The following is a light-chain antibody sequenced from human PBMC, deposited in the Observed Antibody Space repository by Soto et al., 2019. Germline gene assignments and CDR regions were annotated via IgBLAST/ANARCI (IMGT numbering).Light chain of an antibody. J-gene: IGKJ1*01. V-gene: IGKV1-5*01. CDR1: QSIDTW. CDR3: QQYDLYWT. Sequence: DIQMTQSPSTLSASVGDTLTITCRASQSIDTWLAWHQQKPGQAPKLLIFDVSTLQSGVPSRFSGSGSGTDFSLSINSLQPGDVATYYCQQYDLYWTFGQGTKVDIK. CDR2: DVS.